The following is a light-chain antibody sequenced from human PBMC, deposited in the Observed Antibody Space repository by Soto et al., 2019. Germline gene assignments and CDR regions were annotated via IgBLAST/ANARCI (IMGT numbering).Light chain of an antibody. CDR1: QSISSW. CDR2: DAS. J-gene: IGKJ1*01. Sequence: DIQLTQSPSTLAASVGDGVTMTCRASQSISSWLAWYQQKPGKAPKLLIYDASSLESGVPSRFSGSGSGTEFTLTISSLQPDDFATYYCQQYNSYSWTFGQGTKVDI. CDR3: QQYNSYSWT. V-gene: IGKV1-5*01.